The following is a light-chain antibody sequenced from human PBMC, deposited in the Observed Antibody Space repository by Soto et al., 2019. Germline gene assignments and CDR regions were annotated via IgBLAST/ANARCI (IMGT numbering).Light chain of an antibody. CDR3: QQSGT. CDR2: RAS. J-gene: IGKJ1*01. CDR1: QSVSSSY. Sequence: EIVLTQSPGTLSLSPGERATLSCRASQSVSSSYLAWYQHKPGQAPRLLIYRASNSAAGIPDRFSRGGFGTDFTLTISRLEPEDFAVDYCQQSGTFGQGTKVEIK. V-gene: IGKV3-20*01.